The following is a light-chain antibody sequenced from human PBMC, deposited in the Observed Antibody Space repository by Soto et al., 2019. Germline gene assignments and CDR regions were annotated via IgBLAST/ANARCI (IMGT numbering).Light chain of an antibody. V-gene: IGLV2-11*01. CDR2: DVS. Sequence: LTQPRSVSGSPGQSVTISCAGTSSDVGGYNYVSWYQQHPGKAPKGMIYDVSERPSGVPDRFSGSTSGNTASLTISGLQAEDEADYYCCSNAGSYEVFGGGTQLTVL. CDR3: CSNAGSYEV. J-gene: IGLJ2*01. CDR1: SSDVGGYNY.